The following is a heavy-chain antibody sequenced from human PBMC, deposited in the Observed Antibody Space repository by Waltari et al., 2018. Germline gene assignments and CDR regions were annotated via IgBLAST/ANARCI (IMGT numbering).Heavy chain of an antibody. CDR1: GFTFSSYG. J-gene: IGHJ3*02. D-gene: IGHD2-2*01. Sequence: QVQLVESGGGVVQPGRSLRLSCAASGFTFSSYGMHWVRTAPGKGLEWVAVIWYDGSNKYDADSVKGRFTISRDNSKNTLYLQMNSLRAEDTAMYYCARVVVVPAARANAFDIWGQGTMVTVSS. V-gene: IGHV3-33*08. CDR3: ARVVVVPAARANAFDI. CDR2: IWYDGSNK.